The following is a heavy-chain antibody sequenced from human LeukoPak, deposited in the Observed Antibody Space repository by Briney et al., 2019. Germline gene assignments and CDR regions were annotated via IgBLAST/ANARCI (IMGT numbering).Heavy chain of an antibody. CDR3: ARGLGPDYFDY. Sequence: ASVKVSCKASGYTFTDYYIHWVRQAPGQGLEWMGWISPNSGGTNYAQKFQGRVTMTRDTSISTAYMELSSLRSDDTAVYYCARGLGPDYFDYWGQGTLVTVSS. CDR2: ISPNSGGT. J-gene: IGHJ4*02. CDR1: GYTFTDYY. D-gene: IGHD3-16*01. V-gene: IGHV1-2*02.